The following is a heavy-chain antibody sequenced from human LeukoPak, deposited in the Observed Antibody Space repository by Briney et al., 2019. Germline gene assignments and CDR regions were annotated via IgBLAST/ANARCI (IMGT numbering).Heavy chain of an antibody. CDR1: GGSISSYY. Sequence: SETLSLTCTVSGGSISSYYWSWIRQPPGKGLEWIGYIYYGGSTNYNPSLKSRVTISVDTSKNQFSLKLSSVTAADTAVYYCARLYYYYGMDVWGQGTTVTVSS. CDR3: ARLYYYYGMDV. V-gene: IGHV4-59*01. CDR2: IYYGGST. J-gene: IGHJ6*02.